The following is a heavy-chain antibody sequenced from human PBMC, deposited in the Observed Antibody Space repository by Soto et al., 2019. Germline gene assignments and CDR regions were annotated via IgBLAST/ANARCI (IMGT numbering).Heavy chain of an antibody. V-gene: IGHV3-21*01. CDR1: GFTFSSCT. CDR2: ISPSTSHI. Sequence: EVHLVESGGGLVKPGGSLRLSCAVSGFTFSSCTMNWVRQAPGKRLEWVSSISPSTSHIYYADSVKGRFTISRDNAKNALFLQMHSVRAEHTAVYFCSGCSVIACHQNYGMDVWGQWTTVTVSS. CDR3: SGCSVIACHQNYGMDV. D-gene: IGHD2-15*01. J-gene: IGHJ6*02.